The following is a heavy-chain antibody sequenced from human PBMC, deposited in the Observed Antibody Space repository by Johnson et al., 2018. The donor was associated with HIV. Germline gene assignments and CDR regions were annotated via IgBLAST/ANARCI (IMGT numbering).Heavy chain of an antibody. Sequence: VQLVESGGGVVQPGRSLRLSCAASGFTFSSYAMHWVRQAPGKGLEYVSVISSNGGSTYYANSVKGRFTISRDNSKNTLYLQMGSLRAEDMAVYYCAREGGNWNDPGAFDIWGQGTMVTVSS. CDR2: ISSNGGST. V-gene: IGHV3-64*01. J-gene: IGHJ3*02. D-gene: IGHD1-1*01. CDR3: AREGGNWNDPGAFDI. CDR1: GFTFSSYA.